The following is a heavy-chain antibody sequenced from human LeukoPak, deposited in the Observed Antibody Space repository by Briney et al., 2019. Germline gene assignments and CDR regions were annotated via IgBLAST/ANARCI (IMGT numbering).Heavy chain of an antibody. V-gene: IGHV4-61*05. CDR3: ARQLGGQQAYGMDV. D-gene: IGHD6-13*01. Sequence: SETLSLTCTVSGGSLSSSSYYCGWIRQPPGRGLEWIGYTYYSRRTTYNPTLKSRVTMSVHTSKTQFSLKLSSVTAADTAVYYCARQLGGQQAYGMDVWGQGTTVTVSS. CDR2: TYYSRRT. CDR1: GGSLSSSSYY. J-gene: IGHJ6*02.